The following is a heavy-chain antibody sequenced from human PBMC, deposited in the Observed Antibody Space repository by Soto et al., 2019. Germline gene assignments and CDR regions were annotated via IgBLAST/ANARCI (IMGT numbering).Heavy chain of an antibody. CDR2: IYYSGST. J-gene: IGHJ6*03. CDR3: ARAHAPYYYYMDV. V-gene: IGHV4-31*03. Sequence: QVQLQESGPGLVKPSQTLSLTCTVSGGSISSGGYYWSWIRQHPGKCLEWIGYIYYSGSTYYNPSLKSRVTISVDTSKNQFSLKLSSVTAADTAVYYCARAHAPYYYYMDVWGKGTTVTVSS. CDR1: GGSISSGGYY.